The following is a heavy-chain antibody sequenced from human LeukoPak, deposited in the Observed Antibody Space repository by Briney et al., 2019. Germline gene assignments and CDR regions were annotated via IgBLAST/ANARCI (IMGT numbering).Heavy chain of an antibody. V-gene: IGHV5-51*01. Sequence: GESLKTSCKGSGYSFTSYWIGWVRQMPGKGLEWMGIIYPGDSDTRYSPSFQGQVTISADKSISTAYLQWSSLKASDTAMYYCARHPRYCSSTSCYWVDYWGQGTLVTVSS. CDR2: IYPGDSDT. CDR1: GYSFTSYW. D-gene: IGHD2-2*01. CDR3: ARHPRYCSSTSCYWVDY. J-gene: IGHJ4*02.